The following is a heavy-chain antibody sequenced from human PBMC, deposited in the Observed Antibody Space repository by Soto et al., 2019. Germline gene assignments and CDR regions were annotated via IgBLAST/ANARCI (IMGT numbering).Heavy chain of an antibody. J-gene: IGHJ4*02. CDR1: VYTFNSYA. CDR3: ARDPPYYDILTGQASDY. D-gene: IGHD3-9*01. Sequence: GASVKVSCKDSVYTFNSYAIHWVRQAPGQRLEWMGWINAGNGNTKYSQKFQGRVTITRDTSASTAYMELSSLRSEDTAVYYCARDPPYYDILTGQASDYWGQGTLVTVSS. CDR2: INAGNGNT. V-gene: IGHV1-3*01.